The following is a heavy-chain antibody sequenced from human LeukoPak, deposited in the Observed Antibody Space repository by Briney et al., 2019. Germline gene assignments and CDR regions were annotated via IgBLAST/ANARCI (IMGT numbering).Heavy chain of an antibody. CDR1: GFTFSSYS. V-gene: IGHV3-21*01. Sequence: GGSLRLSCAASGFTFSSYSMNWVRQAPGKGLEWVSSISSSSSYIYYADSVKGRFTISRDNAKNSLYLQMNSLRAEDTAVYYCASGHDITMIVVPDDAFDIWGQGTMVTVSS. CDR2: ISSSSSYI. CDR3: ASGHDITMIVVPDDAFDI. J-gene: IGHJ3*02. D-gene: IGHD3-22*01.